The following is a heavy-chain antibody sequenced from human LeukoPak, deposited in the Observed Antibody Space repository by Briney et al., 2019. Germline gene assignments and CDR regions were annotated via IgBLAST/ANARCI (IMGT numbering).Heavy chain of an antibody. CDR1: GGSISSYY. CDR3: ARTSYYDILTGYPRYGMDV. CDR2: IYYSGST. J-gene: IGHJ6*02. D-gene: IGHD3-9*01. V-gene: IGHV4-59*12. Sequence: SETLSLTCTVSGGSISSYYWSWIRQPPGKGLEWIGYIYYSGSTYYNPSLKSRVTISVDTSKNQFSLKLSSVTAADTAVYYCARTSYYDILTGYPRYGMDVWGQGTTVTVSS.